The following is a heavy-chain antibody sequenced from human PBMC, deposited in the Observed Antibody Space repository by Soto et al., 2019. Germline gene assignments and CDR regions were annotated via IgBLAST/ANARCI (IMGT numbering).Heavy chain of an antibody. Sequence: ASVKVSCKASGYTFTSYYMHWVRQAPGQGLEWMGIINPSGGSTSYAQKFQGRVTMTRDTSTSTVYMELSSLRSEDTAVYYCAREGPVYCSSTSCGPDDAFDIWGQGTTVTVSS. J-gene: IGHJ3*02. CDR1: GYTFTSYY. CDR3: AREGPVYCSSTSCGPDDAFDI. V-gene: IGHV1-46*01. D-gene: IGHD2-2*01. CDR2: INPSGGST.